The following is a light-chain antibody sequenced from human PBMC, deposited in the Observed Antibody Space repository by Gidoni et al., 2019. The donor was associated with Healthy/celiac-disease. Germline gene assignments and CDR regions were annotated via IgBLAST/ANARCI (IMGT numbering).Light chain of an antibody. J-gene: IGKJ1*01. Sequence: IQMTQSPSSLSASVGDRVTITCRASQSISSNLNWYQQKPGKAPKLLIYAASSLQSGVPSRFSGSGSGTDFTLTISSLQPEEFATYYWERGYSTRRTCGQGTKVEIK. V-gene: IGKV1-39*01. CDR3: ERGYSTRRT. CDR1: QSISSN. CDR2: AAS.